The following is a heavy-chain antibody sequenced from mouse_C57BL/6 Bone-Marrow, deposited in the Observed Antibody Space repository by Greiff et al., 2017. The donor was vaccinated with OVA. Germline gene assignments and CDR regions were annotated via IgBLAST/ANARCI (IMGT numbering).Heavy chain of an antibody. Sequence: QVQLQQPGAELVKPGASVKMSCKASGYTFTSYWITWVKQRPGQGLEWIGDIYPGSGSNNYNEKFKSKATLTVATSSSTAYLPLRSLTSEDSAVYYCASGIYYYSSHYAMDYWGKGTTLTVSA. CDR1: GYTFTSYW. V-gene: IGHV1-55*01. CDR2: IYPGSGSN. D-gene: IGHD1-1*01. CDR3: ASGIYYYSSHYAMDY. J-gene: IGHJ2*01.